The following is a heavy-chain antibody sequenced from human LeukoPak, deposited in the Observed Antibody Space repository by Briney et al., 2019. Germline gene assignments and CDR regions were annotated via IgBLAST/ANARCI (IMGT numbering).Heavy chain of an antibody. CDR3: ARDHKPDSSGYYQAVPLPDAFDI. CDR2: IYTSGST. J-gene: IGHJ3*02. V-gene: IGHV4-61*02. Sequence: PSETLSLTCTVSGGSISSGSYYWSWIRQPAGKGLEWIGRIYTSGSTNYNPSLKSRVTMSVDTSKNQFSLKLSSVTAADTAVYYCARDHKPDSSGYYQAVPLPDAFDIWGQGTMVTVSS. CDR1: GGSISSGSYY. D-gene: IGHD3-22*01.